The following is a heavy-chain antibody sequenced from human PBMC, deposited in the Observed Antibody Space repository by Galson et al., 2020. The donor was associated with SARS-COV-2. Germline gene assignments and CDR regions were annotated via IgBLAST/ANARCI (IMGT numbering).Heavy chain of an antibody. CDR1: GFTFTSYG. J-gene: IGHJ5*02. CDR3: ARGGIPARPVGYWFDP. CDR2: IWYDGSNK. V-gene: IGHV3-33*01. D-gene: IGHD6-6*01. Sequence: TGGSLRLSCAASGFTFTSYGMHWVRQAPGKGLEWVAVIWYDGSNKYYADSVKGRFTISRDNSKNTLYLQMNSLRAEDTAVYYCARGGIPARPVGYWFDPWGQGTLVTVSS.